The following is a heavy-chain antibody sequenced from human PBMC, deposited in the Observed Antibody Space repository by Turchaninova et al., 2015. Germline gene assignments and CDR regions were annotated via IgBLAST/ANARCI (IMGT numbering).Heavy chain of an antibody. V-gene: IGHV3-21*01. D-gene: IGHD6-19*01. J-gene: IGHJ4*02. Sequence: EVYLVESGGGLVTPGGSLRLPCAASGFTFTPYGMTWVRQAPGKGLEWVSGISTRSTSISYADSVKGRFTISRDDAKNSLYLQMNSLRAEDTAVYYCARDFSGWSRDYWGQGTLVTVSS. CDR2: ISTRSTSI. CDR1: GFTFTPYG. CDR3: ARDFSGWSRDY.